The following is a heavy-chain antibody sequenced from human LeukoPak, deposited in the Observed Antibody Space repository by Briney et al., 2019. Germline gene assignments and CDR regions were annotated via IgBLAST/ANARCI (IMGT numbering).Heavy chain of an antibody. V-gene: IGHV4-59*01. D-gene: IGHD2-2*01. CDR1: GGSISSYY. Sequence: SETLSLTCTVSGGSISSYYWSWIRQPPGKGLEWIGYIYYSGSTNYNPSLKSRVTISVDTSKNQFSLKLSFVTAADTAVYYCALGRVPAARTFDYWGQGTLVTVSS. CDR3: ALGRVPAARTFDY. CDR2: IYYSGST. J-gene: IGHJ4*02.